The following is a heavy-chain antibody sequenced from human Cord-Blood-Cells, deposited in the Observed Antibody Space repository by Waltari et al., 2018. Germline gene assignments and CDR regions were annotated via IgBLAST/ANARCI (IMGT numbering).Heavy chain of an antibody. V-gene: IGHV1-2*04. CDR3: ARAGHYSGSYPLWYYYGMDV. CDR2: INPNSGGT. J-gene: IGHJ6*01. D-gene: IGHD1-26*01. Sequence: QVQLVQSGAEVKKPGASVKVSCKASGYTFTGYYMHWVRQAPGQGLEWMGWINPNSGGTNYAQKFQGWVTMTRDTSISTAYMELSRLRSDDTAVYYCARAGHYSGSYPLWYYYGMDVWGQGTTVTVSS. CDR1: GYTFTGYY.